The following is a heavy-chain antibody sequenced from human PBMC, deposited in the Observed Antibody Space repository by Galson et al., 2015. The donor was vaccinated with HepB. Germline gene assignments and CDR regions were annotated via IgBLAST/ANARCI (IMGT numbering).Heavy chain of an antibody. CDR2: TYYRSKWYN. D-gene: IGHD6-19*01. V-gene: IGHV6-1*01. CDR1: GDSVSSNSAA. CDR3: ARAPLSGGGYSSGWHAFDI. Sequence: CAISGDSVSSNSAAWNWIRQSPSRGLEWLGRTYYRSKWYNDYAVSVKSRITINPDTSKSQFSLQLNSVTPEDTAVYYCARAPLSGGGYSSGWHAFDIWGQGTMVTVSS. J-gene: IGHJ3*02.